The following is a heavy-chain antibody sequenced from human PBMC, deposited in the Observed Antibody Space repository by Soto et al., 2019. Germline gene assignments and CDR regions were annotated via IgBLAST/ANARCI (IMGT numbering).Heavy chain of an antibody. Sequence: VQLLESGGGMVQPGGSLRLSCGASGFAFGTYAMNWVRQAPGKGLEWVSGISSRGGSTFYADSVQGRFIISRDNSKNTLYLQMDNLSVEDTAIYYCAKGGAEMLGYYYYFVMDVWGQGTTVSVSS. J-gene: IGHJ6*02. D-gene: IGHD2-8*01. CDR1: GFAFGTYA. CDR3: AKGGAEMLGYYYYFVMDV. V-gene: IGHV3-23*01. CDR2: ISSRGGST.